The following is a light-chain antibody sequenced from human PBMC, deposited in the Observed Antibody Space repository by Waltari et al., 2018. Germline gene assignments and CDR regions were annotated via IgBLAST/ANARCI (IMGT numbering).Light chain of an antibody. CDR3: QQKDNLPLT. CDR2: DAS. J-gene: IGKJ4*01. V-gene: IGKV1-33*01. Sequence: DIQMTKSPSSLSASVGDRVTITCQASQDISNYLNWYQQKPGKAPKLLIYDASNLETGVPSRVSGSGAGTDFTFTITSLQPEDIATYYCQQKDNLPLTFGGGTKVDIK. CDR1: QDISNY.